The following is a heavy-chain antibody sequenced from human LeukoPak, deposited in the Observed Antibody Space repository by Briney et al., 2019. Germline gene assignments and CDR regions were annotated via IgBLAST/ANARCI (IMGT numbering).Heavy chain of an antibody. CDR1: GFTFSSYE. Sequence: PGGSLRLSCAASGFTFSSYEMNWVRQAPGKGLEWVSYISSSSSYIYYADSVKGRFTISRDNSKNTLYLQMNSLRAEDTAVYYCAREYCSGGSCYSYYYYYYMDVWGKGTTVTVSS. CDR2: ISSSSSYI. CDR3: AREYCSGGSCYSYYYYYYMDV. J-gene: IGHJ6*03. D-gene: IGHD2-15*01. V-gene: IGHV3-21*05.